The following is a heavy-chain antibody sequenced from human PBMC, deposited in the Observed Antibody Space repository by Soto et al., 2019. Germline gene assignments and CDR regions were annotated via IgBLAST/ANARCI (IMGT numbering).Heavy chain of an antibody. CDR1: GDSTSNYY. D-gene: IGHD6-13*01. V-gene: IGHV4-59*01. CDR3: ATSSAGNYYYCGMDV. J-gene: IGHJ6*02. Sequence: PSETLSLTCIISGDSTSNYYWSWIRQSPGKGLEWIGYISYSGNTNYNPSLKSRVTISVDTSKDQLSLKVTSVTAADTAMYYCATSSAGNYYYCGMDVWGQGTTVTVSS. CDR2: ISYSGNT.